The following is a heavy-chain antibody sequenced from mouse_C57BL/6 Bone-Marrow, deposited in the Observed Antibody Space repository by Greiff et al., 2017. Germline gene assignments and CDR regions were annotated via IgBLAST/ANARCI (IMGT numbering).Heavy chain of an antibody. CDR2: IDPSDSET. CDR3: ARLTTVVASDY. D-gene: IGHD1-1*01. CDR1: GYSFTSYW. J-gene: IGHJ2*01. Sequence: QVQLQQPGAELVRPGSSVKLSCKASGYSFTSYWMHWVKQRPIQGLDWIGNIDPSDSETHYNQKFKDKATLTVDKSSSTAYMQLSSLTSEDSAVYYCARLTTVVASDYWGQGTTLTVSS. V-gene: IGHV1-52*01.